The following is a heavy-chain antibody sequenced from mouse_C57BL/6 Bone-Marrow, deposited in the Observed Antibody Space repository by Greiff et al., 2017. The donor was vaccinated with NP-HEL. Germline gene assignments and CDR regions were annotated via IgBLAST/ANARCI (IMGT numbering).Heavy chain of an antibody. CDR1: GYTFTSYD. D-gene: IGHD1-1*01. CDR2: IYPRSGNT. CDR3: ARWGTVVANGY. Sequence: VKLQQSGAELARPGASVKLSCKASGYTFTSYDISWVKQRTGQGLEWIGEIYPRSGNTYYNEKFKGKATLTADKSSSTAYMELRSLTSEDSAVYFCARWGTVVANGYWGQGTTLTVSS. J-gene: IGHJ2*01. V-gene: IGHV1-81*01.